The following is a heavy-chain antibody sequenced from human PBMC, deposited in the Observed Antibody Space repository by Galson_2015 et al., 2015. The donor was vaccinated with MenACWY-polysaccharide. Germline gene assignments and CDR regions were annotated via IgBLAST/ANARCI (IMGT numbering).Heavy chain of an antibody. CDR2: ISYDGSNK. Sequence: SCKASGYTFTGYYMHWVRQAPGKGLEWVAVISYDGSNKYYADSVKGRFTISRDNSKNTLYLQMNSLRAEDTAVYYCARGSRILEWLLLVYWGQGTLVTVSS. D-gene: IGHD3-3*01. CDR1: GYTFTGYY. V-gene: IGHV3-30-3*01. CDR3: ARGSRILEWLLLVY. J-gene: IGHJ4*02.